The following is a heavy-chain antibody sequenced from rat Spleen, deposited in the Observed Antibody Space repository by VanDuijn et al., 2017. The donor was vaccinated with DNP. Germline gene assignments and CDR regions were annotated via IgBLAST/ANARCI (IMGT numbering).Heavy chain of an antibody. CDR3: ATQSGY. Sequence: EVQLVESGGGLVQPGNSLKVSCAASGFTFSDYAMAWVRQSPKKSLEWVAAIFFDGSVTYYRDSVKGRFTISRDNAKSTVYLQMDSLRSEDTATYYCATQSGYWGQGVMVTVSA. V-gene: IGHV5-17*01. CDR1: GFTFSDYA. D-gene: IGHD4-3*01. J-gene: IGHJ2*01. CDR2: IFFDGSVT.